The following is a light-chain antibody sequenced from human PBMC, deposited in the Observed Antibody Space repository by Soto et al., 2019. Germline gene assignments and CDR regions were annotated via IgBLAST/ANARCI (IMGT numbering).Light chain of an antibody. CDR3: QQYGSSPLT. J-gene: IGKJ1*01. Sequence: ENVFTQSPCTLSLSPGERATLSCRASQSVSSSYLAWYQQKPGQAPRLLIYGASSRATGIPDRFSGSGSGTDFTLTISRLEPEDFAVYYCQQYGSSPLTFGQGTKVDIK. V-gene: IGKV3-20*01. CDR2: GAS. CDR1: QSVSSSY.